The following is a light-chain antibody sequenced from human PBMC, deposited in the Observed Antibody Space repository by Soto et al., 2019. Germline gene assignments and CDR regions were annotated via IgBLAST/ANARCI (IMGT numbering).Light chain of an antibody. CDR3: SSFTSSSTQV. V-gene: IGLV2-14*01. CDR1: SSDVGGYNY. J-gene: IGLJ3*02. CDR2: EVN. Sequence: QSALTQPASVSGSLGQSITISCTGTSSDVGGYNYVSWYQQHPGKVPKLMIYEVNNRPLGVSSRFSGSKSANTASLTISGLQADDEADYYCSSFTSSSTQVFGGGTKLTVL.